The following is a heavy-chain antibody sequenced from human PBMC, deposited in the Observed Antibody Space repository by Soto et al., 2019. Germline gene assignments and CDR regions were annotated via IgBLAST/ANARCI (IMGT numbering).Heavy chain of an antibody. CDR2: IYYDGNT. Sequence: SGTLSVTCSFTGNSIPSGSHYWAWIRQPPGKGLECIANIYYDGNTYYNPSLKSRVAISLDTSKNQFSLRLNSVTAADTAVYYCARGNYYDSSGYYDYWGQGTLVTVS. J-gene: IGHJ4*02. V-gene: IGHV4-39*01. D-gene: IGHD3-22*01. CDR3: ARGNYYDSSGYYDY. CDR1: GNSIPSGSHY.